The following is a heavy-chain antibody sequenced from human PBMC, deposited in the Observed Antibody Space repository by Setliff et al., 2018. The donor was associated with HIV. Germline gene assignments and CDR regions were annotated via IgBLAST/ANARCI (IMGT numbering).Heavy chain of an antibody. CDR3: ARGGAFCGRDSCYYLDY. Sequence: LSLTCTVSGDSIDRSNFFWTWIRQHPGKGLEWIGYICYSGSATYNPSLKSQASISVDTSRNEFSLKLSSVTAADTAVYFCARGGAFCGRDSCYYLDYWGQGNPVTVSS. J-gene: IGHJ4*02. CDR1: GDSIDRSNFF. V-gene: IGHV4-31*01. D-gene: IGHD2-21*02. CDR2: ICYSGSA.